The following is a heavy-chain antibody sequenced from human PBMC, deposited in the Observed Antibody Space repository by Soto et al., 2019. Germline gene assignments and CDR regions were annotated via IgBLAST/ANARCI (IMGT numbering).Heavy chain of an antibody. CDR2: IYYSGST. J-gene: IGHJ4*02. D-gene: IGHD3-16*01. Sequence: QVQLQESGPGLVKPSETLSLTCTVSGGSISSYYWSWIRQPPGKGLEWIGYIYYSGSTNYNPSLXSRVXIXLDTSKNHFSLKLSSVTAADTAVYYCARHWGFWADYWGQGTLVTVSS. CDR1: GGSISSYY. V-gene: IGHV4-59*08. CDR3: ARHWGFWADY.